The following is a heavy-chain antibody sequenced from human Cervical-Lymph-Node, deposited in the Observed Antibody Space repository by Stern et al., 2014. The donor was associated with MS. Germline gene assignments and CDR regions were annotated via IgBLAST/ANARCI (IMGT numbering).Heavy chain of an antibody. CDR1: EFPFKTYF. CDR2: LGSDGTKQ. CDR3: ARESLRDYSLDY. Sequence: QVQLVESGGGLVQPGRSLRLSCAASEFPFKTYFMHWVRQAPGKGLEWVAGLGSDGTKQIYADSVKGRFTISRDISKNTLYLQLSSLKTDDTAVYYCARESLRDYSLDYWGQGTLVTVSS. J-gene: IGHJ4*02. V-gene: IGHV3-30*04. D-gene: IGHD3-10*01.